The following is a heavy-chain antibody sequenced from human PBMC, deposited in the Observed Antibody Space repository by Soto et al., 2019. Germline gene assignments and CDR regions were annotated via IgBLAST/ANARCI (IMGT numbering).Heavy chain of an antibody. D-gene: IGHD2-15*01. V-gene: IGHV3-21*01. J-gene: IGHJ1*01. CDR1: GFTFSSYS. CDR3: ASYCSGGSCYWATAGAGYFEH. CDR2: ISSSSSYI. Sequence: GGSLRLSCAASGFTFSSYSMNWVRQAPGKGLEWVSSISSSSSYIYYADSVKGRFTISRDNAKNSLYLQMNSLRAEDTAVYYCASYCSGGSCYWATAGAGYFEHWGQGTLVTVSS.